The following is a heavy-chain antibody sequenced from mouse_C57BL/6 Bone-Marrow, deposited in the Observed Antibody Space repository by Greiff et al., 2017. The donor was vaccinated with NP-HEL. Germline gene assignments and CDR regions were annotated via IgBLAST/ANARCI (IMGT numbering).Heavy chain of an antibody. CDR3: TTPIYYDYDGFAY. CDR2: IDPENGDT. V-gene: IGHV14-4*01. Sequence: VQLQQSGAELVRPGASVKLSCTAPGFNIKDDYMHWVKQRPEQGLEWIGWIDPENGDTEYASKFQGKATITADTSSNTAYLQLSSLTSEDTAVYYCTTPIYYDYDGFAYWGQGTLVTVSA. CDR1: GFNIKDDY. J-gene: IGHJ3*01. D-gene: IGHD2-4*01.